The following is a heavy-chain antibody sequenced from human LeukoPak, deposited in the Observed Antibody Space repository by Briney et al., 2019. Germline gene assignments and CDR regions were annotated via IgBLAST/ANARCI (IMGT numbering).Heavy chain of an antibody. V-gene: IGHV4-38-2*02. D-gene: IGHD3-22*01. CDR2: SNHTGST. CDR3: AKDTYDSGVYFPWDY. J-gene: IGHJ4*02. Sequence: SETLSLTCSVSGYSISSGYYWGWIRQPPGKGLEWIGSSNHTGSTYYNPSLKSRATISVDTSKNQFSLKLSSVTAADTAVYYCAKDTYDSGVYFPWDYWGQGTLVTASS. CDR1: GYSISSGYY.